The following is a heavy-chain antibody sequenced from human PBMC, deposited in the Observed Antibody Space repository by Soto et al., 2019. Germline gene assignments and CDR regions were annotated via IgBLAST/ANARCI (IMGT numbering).Heavy chain of an antibody. V-gene: IGHV1-18*01. D-gene: IGHD6-19*01. J-gene: IGHJ6*03. CDR1: GYTFTTYG. CDR3: ARALSVAQYYYYMDV. Sequence: QVQLVQSGPEVKKPGASVKVSCKTSGYTFTTYGISWVRQAPGQVLEWMGWISPYNGNTHYAPQFQGRVTMTTDTLTTTAYMELRTLRSDDRAIYFCARALSVAQYYYYMDVWGKGTTVTVSS. CDR2: ISPYNGNT.